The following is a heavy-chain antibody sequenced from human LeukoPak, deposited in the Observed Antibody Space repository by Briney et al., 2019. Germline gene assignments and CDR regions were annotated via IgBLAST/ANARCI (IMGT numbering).Heavy chain of an antibody. D-gene: IGHD3-22*01. V-gene: IGHV3-30*04. CDR2: ISYDGSNK. J-gene: IGHJ4*02. CDR1: GFTFSSYA. CDR3: ARDPRHYDSSGYGFDY. Sequence: GGSLRLSCAASGFTFSSYAMHWVRQAPGKGLEWVAVISYDGSNKYYADSVKGRFTISRDNSKNTLYLQMNSLRAEDTAVYYCARDPRHYDSSGYGFDYWGQGTLVTVSS.